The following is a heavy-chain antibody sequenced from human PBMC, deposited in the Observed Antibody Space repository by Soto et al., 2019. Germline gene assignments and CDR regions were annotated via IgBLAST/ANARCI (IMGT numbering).Heavy chain of an antibody. V-gene: IGHV1-18*01. D-gene: IGHD3-10*01. CDR3: ARVKKYYYGSGSPDY. J-gene: IGHJ4*02. Sequence: ASVKVSCKASGYTFTSYGIRWVRQAPGQGLEWMWLISAYNGNTNYAQKLQGRVTMTTDTSTSTAYMELRSLRSDDTAVYYCARVKKYYYGSGSPDYWGQGTLVTVSS. CDR2: ISAYNGNT. CDR1: GYTFTSYG.